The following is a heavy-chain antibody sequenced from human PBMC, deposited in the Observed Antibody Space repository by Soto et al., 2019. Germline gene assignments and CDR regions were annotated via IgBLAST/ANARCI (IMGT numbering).Heavy chain of an antibody. Sequence: QVQLVESGGGVVQPGRSLRLSCAASGFTFSSYGMHWVRQAPGKGLEWVAVIWYDGSNKYYADSVKGRFTISRDNSKNTLYLKMNSLRAEDTAVYYCARDFKYCSSTSCYASGMGYYYGMDVWGEGTTVTVSS. D-gene: IGHD2-2*01. CDR1: GFTFSSYG. CDR3: ARDFKYCSSTSCYASGMGYYYGMDV. V-gene: IGHV3-33*01. J-gene: IGHJ6*04. CDR2: IWYDGSNK.